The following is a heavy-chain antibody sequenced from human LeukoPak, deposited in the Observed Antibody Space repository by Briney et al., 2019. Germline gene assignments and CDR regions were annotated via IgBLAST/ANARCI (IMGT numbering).Heavy chain of an antibody. CDR1: GDSVTSGI. D-gene: IGHD2-15*01. CDR3: ARGESVVVAASFPD. Sequence: SQTLSLTCAISGDSVTSGIWNWIRQSPSRGLEWLGRTYHWSKWFNDYAVSVESRMTINADTSRNQFSLQLNSVTPEDTAVYYCARGESVVVAASFPDWGQGTLVTVSS. J-gene: IGHJ4*02. V-gene: IGHV6-1*01. CDR2: TYHWSKWFN.